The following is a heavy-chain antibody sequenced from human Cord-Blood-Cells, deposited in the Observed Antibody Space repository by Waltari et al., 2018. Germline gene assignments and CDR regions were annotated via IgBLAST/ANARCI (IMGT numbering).Heavy chain of an antibody. D-gene: IGHD3-10*01. Sequence: QVQLQESGPGLVKPSETLSLTCTVSGGSISSYYWSWIRQPPGKGLEWIGYIYYMGSTNYNPSLKSRVTISVDTSKNQFSLKLSSVTAADTAVYYCARGLYYYGSGSCYNGAGAFDIWGQGTMVTVSS. CDR1: GGSISSYY. J-gene: IGHJ3*02. V-gene: IGHV4-59*01. CDR2: IYYMGST. CDR3: ARGLYYYGSGSCYNGAGAFDI.